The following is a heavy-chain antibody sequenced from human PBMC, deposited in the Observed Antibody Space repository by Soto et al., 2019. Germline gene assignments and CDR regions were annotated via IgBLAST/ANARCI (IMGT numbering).Heavy chain of an antibody. Sequence: KTSETLSLTCTVSGGSISSGGYYWSWIRQHPGKGLEWIGYIYYSGSTYYNPSLKSRVTISVDTSKNQFSLKLSSVTAADTAVYYCAREGFEYSSSSNYYGMDVWGQGTTVTVSS. J-gene: IGHJ6*02. CDR2: IYYSGST. CDR3: AREGFEYSSSSNYYGMDV. V-gene: IGHV4-31*03. D-gene: IGHD6-6*01. CDR1: GGSISSGGYY.